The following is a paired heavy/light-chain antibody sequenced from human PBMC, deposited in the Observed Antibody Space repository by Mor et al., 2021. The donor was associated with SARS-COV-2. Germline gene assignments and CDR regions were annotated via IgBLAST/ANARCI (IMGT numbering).Light chain of an antibody. J-gene: IGKJ5*01. CDR2: KVS. CDR3: MQGTLWIT. CDR1: QSLVHSDGNTY. V-gene: IGKV2-30*02. Sequence: DVVMTQSPLSLAVTLGQPASISCRSSQSLVHSDGNTYLNWFQQRPGQSPRRLIYKVSDRDSGVPDRFSGSGSGTDFTLRISRVEAEDIGVYYCMQGTLWITFGQGTRLEIK.
Heavy chain of an antibody. CDR1: GLTFSSYT. J-gene: IGHJ4*02. D-gene: IGHD1-26*01. Sequence: VQVVESGGGLVKPGGSLRLSCTASGLTFSSYTLNWVRQSPERGLEWVSSIGSGGDLHYAVSVKGRFTISRDDAKNSLYLQMNSLRAEDTAVYYCVRDGRGTHFDNWGQGTLVTVSS. CDR2: IGSGGDL. CDR3: VRDGRGTHFDN. V-gene: IGHV3-21*01.